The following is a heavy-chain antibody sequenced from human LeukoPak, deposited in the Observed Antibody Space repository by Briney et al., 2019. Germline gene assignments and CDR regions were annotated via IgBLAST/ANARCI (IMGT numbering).Heavy chain of an antibody. CDR2: IYPSDSDP. Sequence: GESLKISCKGSGYTFINYWIGWVRQMPGKGLEWMGIIYPSDSDPRYSPSFRGQVTVSADKSISTAYLQWSSLKASDTAMYYCASHDYGDYGTFKYWGQGTLVTVSS. J-gene: IGHJ4*02. CDR3: ASHDYGDYGTFKY. CDR1: GYTFINYW. V-gene: IGHV5-51*01. D-gene: IGHD4-17*01.